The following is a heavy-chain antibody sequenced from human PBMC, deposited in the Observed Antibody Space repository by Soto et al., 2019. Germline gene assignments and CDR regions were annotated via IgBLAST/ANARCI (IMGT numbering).Heavy chain of an antibody. CDR1: GFTFSSYG. V-gene: IGHV3-23*01. CDR3: AKGKGVGATPDGANC. Sequence: PGGSLRLSCAASGFTFSSYGMNGVRQAPGKGLEWVSGIRSDGDTTYNAESVKGRFTVSRDGSKNTVYLQMNSLRAEDTAVYYCAKGKGVGATPDGANCWGQGTLVTVSS. CDR2: IRSDGDTT. J-gene: IGHJ4*02. D-gene: IGHD1-26*01.